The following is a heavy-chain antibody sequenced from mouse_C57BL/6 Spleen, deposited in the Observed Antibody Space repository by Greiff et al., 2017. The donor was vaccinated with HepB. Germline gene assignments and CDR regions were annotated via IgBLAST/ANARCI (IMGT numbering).Heavy chain of an antibody. D-gene: IGHD2-4*01. CDR2: IYPRSGNT. CDR1: GYTFTSYG. Sequence: QVQLQQSGAELARPGASVKLSCKASGYTFTSYGISWVKQRTGQGLEWIGEIYPRSGNTYYNEKFKGKATLTAAKSSSTAYMELRSLTSEDSAVYFCARDDYPYYYAMDYWGQGTSVTVSS. V-gene: IGHV1-81*01. CDR3: ARDDYPYYYAMDY. J-gene: IGHJ4*01.